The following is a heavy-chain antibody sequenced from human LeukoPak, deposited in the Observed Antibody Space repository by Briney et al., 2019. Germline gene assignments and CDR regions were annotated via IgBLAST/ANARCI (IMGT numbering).Heavy chain of an antibody. J-gene: IGHJ1*01. V-gene: IGHV3-23*01. Sequence: GGSLRLSCAASGFTFSSYAMSWVRQAPGKGLEWVSAISGSGGSTYYADSVKGRFTISRDNSKNTLYLQMNSLRAEDTAVYYCAKDGEQWLVQSEAEYFQHWGQGTLVTVSS. CDR2: ISGSGGST. D-gene: IGHD6-19*01. CDR3: AKDGEQWLVQSEAEYFQH. CDR1: GFTFSSYA.